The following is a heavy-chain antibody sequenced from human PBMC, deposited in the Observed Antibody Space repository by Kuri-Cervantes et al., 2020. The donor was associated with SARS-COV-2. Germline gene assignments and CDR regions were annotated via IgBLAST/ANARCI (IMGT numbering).Heavy chain of an antibody. CDR3: ARGGDSSGYYYEPAFDI. Sequence: GGSLRLSCAASGFIFSDYYMTWIRQAPGKGLEWVSNIGPSGTTKYYADSVKGRFTISRDDSKNTLYLQMNSLRAEDTAVYYCARGGDSSGYYYEPAFDIWGQGTMVTVSS. V-gene: IGHV3-11*04. CDR1: GFIFSDYY. CDR2: IGPSGTTK. D-gene: IGHD3-22*01. J-gene: IGHJ3*02.